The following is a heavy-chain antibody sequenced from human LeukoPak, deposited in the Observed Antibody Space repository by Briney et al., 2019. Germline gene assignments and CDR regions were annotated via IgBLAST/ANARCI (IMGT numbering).Heavy chain of an antibody. CDR1: GFTFSSYS. Sequence: GGSLRLSCAASGFTFSSYSMNWVRQAPGKGLEWVSYISSSSSTIYYADSVKGRFTISRDNAKNSLYLQMNSLRAEDTAVYYCARDIYDSSGYYFSDYWGQGTLVTVSS. CDR2: ISSSSSTI. V-gene: IGHV3-48*01. J-gene: IGHJ4*02. CDR3: ARDIYDSSGYYFSDY. D-gene: IGHD3-22*01.